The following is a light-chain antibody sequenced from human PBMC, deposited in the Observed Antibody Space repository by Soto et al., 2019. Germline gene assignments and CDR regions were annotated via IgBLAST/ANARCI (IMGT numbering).Light chain of an antibody. V-gene: IGLV2-14*03. J-gene: IGLJ1*01. CDR1: SSDVGAYDF. CDR2: EVS. CDR3: SSYTTSSTRV. Sequence: QSALAQPASVSGSPGQSITISCTGTSSDVGAYDFVSWYQQHPDKAPKLMIYEVSNRPSGVFYRFSGSKSVNTATLTISGLQAEDEADYYCSSYTTSSTRVFGTGTKVTVL.